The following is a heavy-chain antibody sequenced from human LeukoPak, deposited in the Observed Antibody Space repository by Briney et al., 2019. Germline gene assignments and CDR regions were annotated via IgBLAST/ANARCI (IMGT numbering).Heavy chain of an antibody. D-gene: IGHD3-9*01. Sequence: GGSLRLSCAASGFTVSSNYMSWVRQAPGKGLEWVSVIYSGGSTYYADSVKGRFTISRDNSKNTLYLQMNSLRAEDTAVYYCASPAYYDILTGYYNLFDYWGQGTLVTVSS. CDR1: GFTVSSNY. CDR3: ASPAYYDILTGYYNLFDY. CDR2: IYSGGST. J-gene: IGHJ4*02. V-gene: IGHV3-66*01.